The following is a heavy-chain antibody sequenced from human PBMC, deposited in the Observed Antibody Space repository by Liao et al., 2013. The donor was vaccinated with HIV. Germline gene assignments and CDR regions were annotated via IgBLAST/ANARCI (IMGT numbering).Heavy chain of an antibody. Sequence: QVQLKQWGAGLLKPSETLSLTCAVYGGSFSGNYWSWIRQPPGKGLEWIGEINHRGSTDYNPSLKSRVTISGDTSKNQFSLRLNSVTAADTAVYFCARADVDVVAGPRAFDIWGQGTMVTVSS. V-gene: IGHV4-34*01. D-gene: IGHD2-15*01. CDR3: ARADVDVVAGPRAFDI. CDR1: GGSFSGNY. CDR2: INHRGST. J-gene: IGHJ3*02.